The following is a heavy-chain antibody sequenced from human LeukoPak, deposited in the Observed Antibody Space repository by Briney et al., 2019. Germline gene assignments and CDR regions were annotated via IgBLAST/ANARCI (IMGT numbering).Heavy chain of an antibody. CDR3: AREPSCSGGSCYSDEGDAFDI. CDR1: GYTFTSYY. CDR2: INPSGGST. J-gene: IGHJ3*02. V-gene: IGHV1-46*01. Sequence: ASVKVSCKASGYTFTSYYMHWVRQAPGQGLEWMGIINPSGGSTSYAQKFQGRVTMTRDTSTSTVYMVLSSLGSEDTAVYYCAREPSCSGGSCYSDEGDAFDIWGQGTMVTVSS. D-gene: IGHD2-15*01.